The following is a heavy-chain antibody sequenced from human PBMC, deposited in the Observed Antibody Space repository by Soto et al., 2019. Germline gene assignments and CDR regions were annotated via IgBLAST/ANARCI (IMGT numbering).Heavy chain of an antibody. D-gene: IGHD3-3*01. J-gene: IGHJ3*02. CDR3: GRDQWSGFESGAFDI. Sequence: ASVKVSCKASGYTFTSYGISWVRQAPGQGLEWMGWIGAYNGNTNYAQKLQGRVTMTTDTSTSTAYMELRSLRSDDTAVYYCGRDQWSGFESGAFDIWGQGTMVTVS. V-gene: IGHV1-18*01. CDR2: IGAYNGNT. CDR1: GYTFTSYG.